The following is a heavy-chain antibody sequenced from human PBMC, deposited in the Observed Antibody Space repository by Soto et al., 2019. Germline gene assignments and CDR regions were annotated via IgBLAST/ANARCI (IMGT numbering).Heavy chain of an antibody. D-gene: IGHD3-22*01. CDR1: GGSISSGGYY. Sequence: PSETLSLTCTVSGGSISSGGYYWSWIRQHPGKGLEWIGYIYYSGSTYYNPSLKSRVTISVDTSKNQFSLKLSSVTAADTAVYYCARYYSLDASSGSLYAYYYYGMDVWGQGTTVTVSS. V-gene: IGHV4-31*03. J-gene: IGHJ6*02. CDR3: ARYYSLDASSGSLYAYYYYGMDV. CDR2: IYYSGST.